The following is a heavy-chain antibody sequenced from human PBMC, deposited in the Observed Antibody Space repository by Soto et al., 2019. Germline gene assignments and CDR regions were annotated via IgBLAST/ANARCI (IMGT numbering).Heavy chain of an antibody. Sequence: SVKVSCKASGGTFSSYAISWVRQAPGQGLEWMGGIIPIFGTANYAQKFQGRVTITADESASTAYMELSSLRSEDTAVYYCARARGEGGGYDLYYYYGMDVWGQGTTVTVSS. CDR3: ARARGEGGGYDLYYYYGMDV. CDR1: GGTFSSYA. CDR2: IIPIFGTA. J-gene: IGHJ6*02. V-gene: IGHV1-69*13. D-gene: IGHD5-12*01.